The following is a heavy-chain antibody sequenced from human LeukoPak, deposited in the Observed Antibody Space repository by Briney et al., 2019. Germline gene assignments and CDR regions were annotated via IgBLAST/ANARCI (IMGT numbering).Heavy chain of an antibody. D-gene: IGHD6-13*01. CDR2: IYYSGST. CDR1: GGSISSGGYY. CDR3: ARCPLRGSSWYYNWFDP. J-gene: IGHJ5*02. Sequence: SETLSLTCTVSGGSISSGGYYWSWIRQHPGKSLEWIGYIYYSGSTYYNPSLKSRVTISVDTSKNQFSLKLSSVTAADTAVYYCARCPLRGSSWYYNWFDPWGQGTLVTVSS. V-gene: IGHV4-31*03.